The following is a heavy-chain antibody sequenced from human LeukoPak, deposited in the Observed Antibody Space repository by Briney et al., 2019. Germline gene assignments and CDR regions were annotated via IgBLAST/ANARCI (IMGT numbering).Heavy chain of an antibody. CDR2: ISSTSSTI. J-gene: IGHJ3*02. CDR1: GFTFRSYS. D-gene: IGHD6-19*01. CDR3: ARKTVAGIGFDI. Sequence: GGSLRLSCAASGFTFRSYSMHWVRQAPGKGLEWVSYISSTSSTIYYADSVKGRFTISRDNAKNSLYLQMNSLRAEDTAVYYCARKTVAGIGFDIWGQGTTVTVSS. V-gene: IGHV3-48*04.